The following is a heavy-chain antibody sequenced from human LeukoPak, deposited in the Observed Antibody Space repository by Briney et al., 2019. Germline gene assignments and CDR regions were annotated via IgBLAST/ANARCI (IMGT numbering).Heavy chain of an antibody. J-gene: IGHJ1*01. Sequence: PSETLSLTCTISGDSISSSSYYWGWIRQPPGKGLEWIGDIYYRGSTYYNPSLKSRVSISIDTSNNQFSLTLNSGTAADTALYFCARRRYYDSTGYLDWGQGTLVTVSS. D-gene: IGHD3-22*01. V-gene: IGHV4-39*01. CDR3: ARRRYYDSTGYLD. CDR1: GDSISSSSYY. CDR2: IYYRGST.